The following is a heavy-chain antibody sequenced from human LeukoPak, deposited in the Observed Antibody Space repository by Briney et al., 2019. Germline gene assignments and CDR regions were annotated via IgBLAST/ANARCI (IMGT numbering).Heavy chain of an antibody. Sequence: SETLSLTCAVYGGSFSGYYWSWIRQPPGKGLEWIGEINHSGSTNYNPSLKSRVTISVDTSKNQFSLKLSSVTAADTAVYYCARGGCSSTSCYEDYYYYMDVWGKGTTVTVSS. CDR2: INHSGST. D-gene: IGHD2-2*01. J-gene: IGHJ6*03. V-gene: IGHV4-34*01. CDR3: ARGGCSSTSCYEDYYYYMDV. CDR1: GGSFSGYY.